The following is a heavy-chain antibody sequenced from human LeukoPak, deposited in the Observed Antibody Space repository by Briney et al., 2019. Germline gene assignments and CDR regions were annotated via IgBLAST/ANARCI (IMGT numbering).Heavy chain of an antibody. J-gene: IGHJ4*02. CDR2: ISPYNGNT. Sequence: ASVKVSCKASGYTFSRYGIAWVRQAPGQGLEWMAWISPYNGNTNYEEKLQGRVTLTTDTSTSTVYMELRSLRSDDTAVYYCALLLGVTVPPFHHWGQGTLVTVSS. V-gene: IGHV1-18*01. D-gene: IGHD3-10*01. CDR1: GYTFSRYG. CDR3: ALLLGVTVPPFHH.